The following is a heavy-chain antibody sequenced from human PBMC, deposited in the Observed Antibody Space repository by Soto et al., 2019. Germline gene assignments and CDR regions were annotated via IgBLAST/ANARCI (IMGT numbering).Heavy chain of an antibody. Sequence: QVHLQESGPGLVKPSETLSLTCTVSGGSFSSYFWSWIRQPPGKGLEWMGFVYYTGNTNYDPSLKSRVSISIDTSKNQFSLRLTSVTAADTAMYYCTRGCSLWFGAQDSWGQGTLVTVSS. CDR1: GGSFSSYF. J-gene: IGHJ4*02. V-gene: IGHV4-59*01. CDR2: VYYTGNT. CDR3: TRGCSLWFGAQDS. D-gene: IGHD3-10*01.